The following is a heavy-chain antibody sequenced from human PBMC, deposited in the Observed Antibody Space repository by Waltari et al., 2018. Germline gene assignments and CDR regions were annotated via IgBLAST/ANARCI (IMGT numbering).Heavy chain of an antibody. Sequence: EVQLVGSGGGLVKPGGSLRLSCAASGVTFSSYTINCVRQAPGKGLEWFSSISSGSSYIYYADSVKGRFTISRDNAKNSLYLQMNSLRVEDTAVYYCAREWGVMVGTAGFYFDYWGQGALVTVSS. J-gene: IGHJ4*02. CDR3: AREWGVMVGTAGFYFDY. CDR2: ISSGSSYI. CDR1: GVTFSSYT. V-gene: IGHV3-21*01. D-gene: IGHD2-15*01.